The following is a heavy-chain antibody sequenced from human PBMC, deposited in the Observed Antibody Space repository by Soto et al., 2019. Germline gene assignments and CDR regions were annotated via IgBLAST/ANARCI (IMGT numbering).Heavy chain of an antibody. J-gene: IGHJ4*02. CDR2: INHRART. V-gene: IGHV4-34*02. CDR1: GGSFSAYY. CDR3: AREWERTIDS. Sequence: QVQLQQWGAGLLKPSESLSLTCAVYGGSFSAYYWTWIRQSPGKGLEWIGEINHRARTNYNPSLKSRVTISVDTSKNQFSLKLTSVTAADTTVYYCAREWERTIDSWGQGALVTVST. D-gene: IGHD1-26*01.